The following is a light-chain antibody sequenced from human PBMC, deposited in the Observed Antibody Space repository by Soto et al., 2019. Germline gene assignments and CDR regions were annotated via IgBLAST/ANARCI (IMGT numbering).Light chain of an antibody. J-gene: IGKJ2*01. CDR1: EGISRY. CDR3: QQSYSTPLT. V-gene: IGKV1-39*01. Sequence: DIQMTQSPSSLSASVGDRVTITCRASEGISRYLIWYQQKAGKAPKVLIYAASSLQSGVPSRFSGSTSGTDFTLTISSLQPEDFATDYCQQSYSTPLTFGQGTKLEIK. CDR2: AAS.